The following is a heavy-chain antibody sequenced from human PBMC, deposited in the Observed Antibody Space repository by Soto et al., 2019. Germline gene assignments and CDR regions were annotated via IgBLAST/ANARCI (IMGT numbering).Heavy chain of an antibody. V-gene: IGHV3-21*01. CDR3: ARDSGWLDY. D-gene: IGHD6-19*01. Sequence: AALRLCRSSCGFKFTTYTMYWVRPAPGRGLEWVSSISSVSSFILYADSVKGRFTISRDNAKNSLYLQMDSLRVEDTAVYYCARDSGWLDYWGQGVLVTVSS. CDR2: ISSVSSFI. CDR1: GFKFTTYT. J-gene: IGHJ4*02.